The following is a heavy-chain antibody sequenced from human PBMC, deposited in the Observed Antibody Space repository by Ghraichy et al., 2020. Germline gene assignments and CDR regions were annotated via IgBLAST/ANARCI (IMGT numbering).Heavy chain of an antibody. CDR2: IYWDDDK. CDR1: GFSLSTSGVG. J-gene: IGHJ4*02. CDR3: AHTHEIAAAASIDY. Sequence: SGPTLVKPTQTLTLTCTFSGFSLSTSGVGVGWIRQPPGKALEWLALIYWDDDKRYSPSLKSRLTITKDTSKNQVVLTMTNMDPVDTATYYCAHTHEIAAAASIDYWGQGTLVTVSS. D-gene: IGHD6-13*01. V-gene: IGHV2-5*02.